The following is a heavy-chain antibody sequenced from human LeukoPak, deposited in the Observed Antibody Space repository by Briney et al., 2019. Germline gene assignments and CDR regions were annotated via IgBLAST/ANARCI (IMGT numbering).Heavy chain of an antibody. V-gene: IGHV1-2*02. Sequence: ASVKVSCKASGYTFTAHYIHWVRQDPGQGLEWMGWINPNSGGTNYVQTFQGRVTMTRDTSVSTAYMELSRLRSDDTALYYCAREWGTTEGRSFHYWGRGTLVTVSS. J-gene: IGHJ4*02. CDR1: GYTFTAHY. D-gene: IGHD2/OR15-2a*01. CDR2: INPNSGGT. CDR3: AREWGTTEGRSFHY.